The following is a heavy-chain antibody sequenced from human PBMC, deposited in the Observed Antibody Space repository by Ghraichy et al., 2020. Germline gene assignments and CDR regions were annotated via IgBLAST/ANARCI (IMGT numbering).Heavy chain of an antibody. D-gene: IGHD5-12*01. CDR1: GYTFTGYY. CDR3: ARVRGYSGYDSFY. V-gene: IGHV1-2*02. CDR2: INPNSGGT. Sequence: ASVKVSCKASGYTFTGYYMHWVRQAPGQGLEWMGWINPNSGGTNYAQKFQGRVTMTRDTSISTAYMELSRLRSDDTAVYYCARVRGYSGYDSFYWGQGTLVTVSS. J-gene: IGHJ4*02.